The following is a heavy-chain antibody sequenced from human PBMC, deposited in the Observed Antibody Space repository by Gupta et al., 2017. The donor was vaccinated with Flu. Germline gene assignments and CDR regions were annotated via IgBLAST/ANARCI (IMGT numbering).Heavy chain of an antibody. CDR3: AREKAAAGDS. CDR1: GGSFSGYY. V-gene: IGHV4-34*01. Sequence: QVQLQQWGAGLLKPSETLSLTCAVYGGSFSGYYWSWIRQPPGKGLEWIGEINHSGSTNYNPSLKSRVTISVDTSKNQFSLKLSSVTAADTAVYYCAREKAAAGDSWGQGTLVTVSS. J-gene: IGHJ5*01. D-gene: IGHD6-13*01. CDR2: INHSGST.